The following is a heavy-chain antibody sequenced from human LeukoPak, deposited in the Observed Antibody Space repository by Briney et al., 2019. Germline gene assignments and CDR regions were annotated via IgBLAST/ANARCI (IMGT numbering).Heavy chain of an antibody. CDR3: ARDNSVGDNAWWFDP. D-gene: IGHD1-26*01. Sequence: ASVKVSCKASGYTFTSYYMHWVRQAPGQGLEWMGLINPTGGSTGYAQKFQGRVTMTRDMSTSTDYMELSSLRSEDTAIYYCARDNSVGDNAWWFDPWGLGTLVTVSS. J-gene: IGHJ5*02. CDR1: GYTFTSYY. CDR2: INPTGGST. V-gene: IGHV1-46*01.